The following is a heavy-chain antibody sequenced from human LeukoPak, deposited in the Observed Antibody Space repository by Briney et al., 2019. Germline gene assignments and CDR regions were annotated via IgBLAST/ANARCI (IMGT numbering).Heavy chain of an antibody. Sequence: SETLSLTCAVYGGSFSGYYWSWIRQPPGKGLEWIGEINHSGSTYYNPSLKRRVTISVDTSKNQFSLKLSSVTAADTAVYYCARGRYYDSSGYYKGGLYYFDYWGQGTLVTVSS. CDR2: INHSGST. J-gene: IGHJ4*02. D-gene: IGHD3-22*01. CDR1: GGSFSGYY. V-gene: IGHV4-34*01. CDR3: ARGRYYDSSGYYKGGLYYFDY.